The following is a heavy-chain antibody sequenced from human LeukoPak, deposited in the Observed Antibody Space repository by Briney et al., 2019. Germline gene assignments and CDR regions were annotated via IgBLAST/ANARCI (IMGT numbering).Heavy chain of an antibody. D-gene: IGHD6-19*01. Sequence: GGSLRLSCAASGFTFNSYGIHWVRQAPGKGLEWVAFIRYDGSNKNYADSVKGRFTISRDNSKNTLYLQMNGLRAEDTAVYYCAKGSKAVLFTRDYYPDVWGKGTTVTISS. CDR1: GFTFNSYG. J-gene: IGHJ6*03. CDR3: AKGSKAVLFTRDYYPDV. CDR2: IRYDGSNK. V-gene: IGHV3-30*02.